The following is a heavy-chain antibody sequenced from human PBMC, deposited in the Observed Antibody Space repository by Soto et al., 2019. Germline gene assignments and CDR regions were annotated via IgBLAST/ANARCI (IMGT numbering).Heavy chain of an antibody. Sequence: SVKVSCKASGGTFSSYAISWVRQAPGQGLEWMGGIIPIFGTANYAQKFQGRVTITADESTSTAYMELSSLRSEDTAVYYCARGLGSNSWFHVQYYAMDVWGQGTTVTVSS. CDR1: GGTFSSYA. CDR3: ARGLGSNSWFHVQYYAMDV. D-gene: IGHD6-13*01. V-gene: IGHV1-69*13. J-gene: IGHJ6*02. CDR2: IIPIFGTA.